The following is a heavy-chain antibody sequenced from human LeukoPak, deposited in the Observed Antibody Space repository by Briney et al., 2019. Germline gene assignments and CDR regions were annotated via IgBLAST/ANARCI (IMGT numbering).Heavy chain of an antibody. CDR3: ARYYYDSSGYYYLFDY. Sequence: NTSETLSLTCTVSGGSISSYYWSWIRQPLGKGLEWIGYIYYSGSTNYNPSLKSRVTISVDTSKNQFSLKLSSVTAADTAVYYCARYYYDSSGYYYLFDYWGQGTLVTVSS. CDR1: GGSISSYY. D-gene: IGHD3-22*01. J-gene: IGHJ4*02. CDR2: IYYSGST. V-gene: IGHV4-59*08.